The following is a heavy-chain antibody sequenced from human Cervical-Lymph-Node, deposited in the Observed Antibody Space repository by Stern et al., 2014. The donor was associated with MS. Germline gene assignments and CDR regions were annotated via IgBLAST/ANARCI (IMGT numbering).Heavy chain of an antibody. J-gene: IGHJ4*02. CDR2: IVVGSGNT. Sequence: QLLESGPEVKKPGTSVKVSCKASGFTFTSSAVPWVRQARGQRLEWIGWIVVGSGNTNYAQKFQERVTITRDMSTSTAYMELSSLRSEDTAVYYCAADNMIAPNWGQGTLVTVSS. CDR1: GFTFTSSA. CDR3: AADNMIAPN. V-gene: IGHV1-58*01. D-gene: IGHD3-22*01.